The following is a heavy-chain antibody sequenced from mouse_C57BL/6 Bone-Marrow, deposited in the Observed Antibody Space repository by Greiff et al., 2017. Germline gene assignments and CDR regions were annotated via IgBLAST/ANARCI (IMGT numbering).Heavy chain of an antibody. V-gene: IGHV1-52*01. CDR3: ARWRYYFDY. Sequence: QVHVKQPGAELVRPGSSVKLSCKASGYTFTSYWMHWVKQRPIQGLEWIGNIDPSDSETHYNQKFKDKATLTVDKSSSTAYMQLSSLTSEDSAVYYCARWRYYFDYWGQGTTLTVSS. CDR1: GYTFTSYW. J-gene: IGHJ2*01. CDR2: IDPSDSET.